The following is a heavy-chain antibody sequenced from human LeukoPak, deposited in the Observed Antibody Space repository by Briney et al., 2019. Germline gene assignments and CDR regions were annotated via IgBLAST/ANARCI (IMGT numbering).Heavy chain of an antibody. CDR3: ARDRGDIVVVPAAMRLYYYMDV. D-gene: IGHD2-2*01. Sequence: PGGSLRLSCAASGFTFSSYWMSWVRQAPGKGLEWVANIKQDGGEKYYVDSVKGRFTISRDNAKNSLYLQMNSLRAEDTAVYYCARDRGDIVVVPAAMRLYYYMDVWGKGTTVTISS. CDR1: GFTFSSYW. V-gene: IGHV3-7*01. J-gene: IGHJ6*03. CDR2: IKQDGGEK.